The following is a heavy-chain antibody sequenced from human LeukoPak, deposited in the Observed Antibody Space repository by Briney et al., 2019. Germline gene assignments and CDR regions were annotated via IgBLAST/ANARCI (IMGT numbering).Heavy chain of an antibody. V-gene: IGHV7-4-1*02. CDR3: ARLTGPRYFHWLCRAAEGAFDS. Sequence: GASVKVSCKASGYTFTSYAMNWVRQAPGQGLEWMGWINTNTGNPTYAQGFTGRFVFSLDTSVSTAYLQISSLKAEDTAVYYCARLTGPRYFHWLCRAAEGAFDSWGEGTMVTVCS. CDR2: INTNTGNP. CDR1: GYTFTSYA. J-gene: IGHJ3*02. D-gene: IGHD3-9*01.